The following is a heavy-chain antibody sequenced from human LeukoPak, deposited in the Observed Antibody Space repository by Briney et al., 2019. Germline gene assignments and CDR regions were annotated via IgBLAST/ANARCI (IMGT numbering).Heavy chain of an antibody. CDR2: ISGSGGST. J-gene: IGHJ6*03. V-gene: IGHV3-23*01. D-gene: IGHD1-26*01. CDR1: GFTFSSYA. Sequence: PGGSLRLSCAASGFTFSSYAMSWVRQAPGKGLEWVSAISGSGGSTYYADSVKGRFTISRDNSKNTLYLQMNSLRAEDTAVYYCAKGRSGYYYYYYMDVWGKGTTVTVSS. CDR3: AKGRSGYYYYYYMDV.